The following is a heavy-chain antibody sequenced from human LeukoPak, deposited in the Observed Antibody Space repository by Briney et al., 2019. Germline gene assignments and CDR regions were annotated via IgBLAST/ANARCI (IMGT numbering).Heavy chain of an antibody. CDR3: ARESHEGATRAYNWFDP. J-gene: IGHJ5*02. Sequence: ASVKVSCKASGYTFTGYYMHWVRQAPGQGLEWMGWINPNSGGTNYAQKFQGRVTMTRDTSISTAYMELSRLRSDDTAVYYCARESHEGATRAYNWFDPWGQGTLVSVSS. V-gene: IGHV1-2*02. CDR1: GYTFTGYY. CDR2: INPNSGGT. D-gene: IGHD1-26*01.